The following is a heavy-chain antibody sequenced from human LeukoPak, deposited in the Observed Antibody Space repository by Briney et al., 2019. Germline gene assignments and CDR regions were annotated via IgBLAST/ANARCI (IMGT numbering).Heavy chain of an antibody. CDR2: IYTSGST. Sequence: SETLSLTCTVSGGSISSYYWSWIRQPAGKGLEWIGRIYTSGSTNYNPSLKSRVTMSVDTSKNQFSLKLSSVTAEDTAVYYCARYGGGGSYSRNFDYWGQGTLVTVSS. CDR1: GGSISSYY. J-gene: IGHJ4*02. D-gene: IGHD1-26*01. V-gene: IGHV4-4*07. CDR3: ARYGGGGSYSRNFDY.